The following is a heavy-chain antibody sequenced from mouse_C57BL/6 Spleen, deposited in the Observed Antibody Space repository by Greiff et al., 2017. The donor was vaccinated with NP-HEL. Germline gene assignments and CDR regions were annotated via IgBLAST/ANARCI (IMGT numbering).Heavy chain of an antibody. J-gene: IGHJ1*03. CDR2: ISSGGDYI. V-gene: IGHV5-9-1*02. D-gene: IGHD1-1*01. CDR1: GFTFSSYA. CDR3: TRDFSPITTGYFDV. Sequence: EVMLVESGEGLVKPGGSLKLSCAASGFTFSSYAMSWVRQTPEKRLEWVAYISSGGDYIYYADNVKGRFTISRDNARNTLYLQMSSLKSEDTAMYYCTRDFSPITTGYFDVWGTGTTVTVSS.